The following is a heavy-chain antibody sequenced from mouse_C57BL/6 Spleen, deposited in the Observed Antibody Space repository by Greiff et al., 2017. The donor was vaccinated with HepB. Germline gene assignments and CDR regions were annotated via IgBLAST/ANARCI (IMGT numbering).Heavy chain of an antibody. V-gene: IGHV1-54*01. Sequence: VQLQQSGAELVRPGTSVKVSCKASGYAFTNYLIEWVKQRPGQGLEWIGVINPGSGGTNYNEKFKGKATLTADKSSSTAYMQLSSLKSEDSAVYFCARGELPAWFAYWGQGTLVTVSA. D-gene: IGHD2-12*01. CDR2: INPGSGGT. J-gene: IGHJ3*01. CDR3: ARGELPAWFAY. CDR1: GYAFTNYL.